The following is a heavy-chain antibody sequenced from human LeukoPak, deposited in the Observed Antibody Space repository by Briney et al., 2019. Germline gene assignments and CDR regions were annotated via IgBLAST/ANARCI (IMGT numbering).Heavy chain of an antibody. D-gene: IGHD4-17*01. CDR2: ISTSSTYI. CDR3: ARGGADYVIGY. V-gene: IGHV3-21*01. Sequence: GGSLRLSCAASGFTFSSYSMNWVRQAPGKGLEWVSSISTSSTYIYYADSVEGRFTISRDNAKNSLYLQMNNLRAEDTAVYYCARGGADYVIGYWGQGTLVTVSS. CDR1: GFTFSSYS. J-gene: IGHJ4*02.